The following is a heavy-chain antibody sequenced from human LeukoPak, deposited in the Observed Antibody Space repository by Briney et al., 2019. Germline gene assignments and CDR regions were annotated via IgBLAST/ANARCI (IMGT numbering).Heavy chain of an antibody. Sequence: PSETLSLTCAVYGGSFSGYYWSWIRQPPGKGLEWIGEINHSGSTNYNPSLKSRVTISVDTSNNQFSLKLSSVTAADTAVYYCGRQTYYYDSSGYSYYFGYWGQGTLVTVSS. CDR1: GGSFSGYY. V-gene: IGHV4-34*01. CDR2: INHSGST. CDR3: GRQTYYYDSSGYSYYFGY. J-gene: IGHJ4*02. D-gene: IGHD3-22*01.